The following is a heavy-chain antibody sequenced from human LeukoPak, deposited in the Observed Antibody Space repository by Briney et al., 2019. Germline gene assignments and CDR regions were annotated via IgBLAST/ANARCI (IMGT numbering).Heavy chain of an antibody. CDR3: ARDQDSSSLLDY. CDR2: IYYSGST. V-gene: IGHV4-39*07. J-gene: IGHJ4*02. Sequence: PSETLSLTCTVSGGSISSSSYYWGWIRQPPGKGLEWIGSIYYSGSTYYNPSLKSRVTISVYASNNQLSLQLTSMTAADTAVYYCARDQDSSSLLDYWGQGTLVTVSS. CDR1: GGSISSSSYY. D-gene: IGHD6-13*01.